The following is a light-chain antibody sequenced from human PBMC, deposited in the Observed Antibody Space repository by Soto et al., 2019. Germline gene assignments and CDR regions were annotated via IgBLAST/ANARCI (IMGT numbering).Light chain of an antibody. CDR1: QGISNY. J-gene: IGKJ3*01. CDR2: GAS. V-gene: IGKV1-9*01. Sequence: IQLTQSPSSLSASIGDRVTITCRASQGISNYLAWYQQKPGKAPKLLIYGASTLQSGVPSRFNGSGSGTDFTLTISSLQPEDLATYYCQQLNNFPPFTFGPGTKVDLK. CDR3: QQLNNFPPFT.